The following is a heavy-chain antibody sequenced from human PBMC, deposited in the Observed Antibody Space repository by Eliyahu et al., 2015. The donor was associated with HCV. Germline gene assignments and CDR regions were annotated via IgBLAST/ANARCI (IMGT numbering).Heavy chain of an antibody. CDR2: INQHGSET. Sequence: EVQLVESGGGLVQPGGSLRLSCAASGFTFSSHWMSWVRQAPGKGLDWVANINQHGSETQYVDSMKGRLTVSRDNAHNSLYLQMDTLRAEDTAVYYCARTAASGEAYFDYWGQGTLVTVSS. V-gene: IGHV3-7*01. J-gene: IGHJ4*02. CDR3: ARTAASGEAYFDY. CDR1: GFTFSSHW. D-gene: IGHD6-13*01.